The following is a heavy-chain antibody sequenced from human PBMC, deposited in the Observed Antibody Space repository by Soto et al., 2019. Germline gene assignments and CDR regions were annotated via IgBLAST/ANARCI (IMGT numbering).Heavy chain of an antibody. CDR3: AKPSGSYQFDY. J-gene: IGHJ4*02. V-gene: IGHV3-30*18. D-gene: IGHD1-26*01. Sequence: QVPLVESGGGVVQPGRSLRLSCAASGFTFSSYGMHWVRQAPGKGLEWVAVISYDGSNKYYADSVKGRFTISRDNSKNTLYLQMNSLRAEDTAVYYCAKPSGSYQFDYWGQGTLVTVSS. CDR2: ISYDGSNK. CDR1: GFTFSSYG.